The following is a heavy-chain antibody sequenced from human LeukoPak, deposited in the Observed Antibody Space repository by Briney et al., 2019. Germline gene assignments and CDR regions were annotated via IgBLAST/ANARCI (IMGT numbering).Heavy chain of an antibody. J-gene: IGHJ1*01. CDR3: AKDLDSSGWYGYFQH. Sequence: PGGSLRLSCAASGFTFSTYAVNWVRQAPGKGLEWVSTISGSGGSTYYADSVKGRFTISRDNSKNTLYLQMNSLRAEDTAVYYCAKDLDSSGWYGYFQHWGQGTLVTVSS. CDR1: GFTFSTYA. D-gene: IGHD6-19*01. V-gene: IGHV3-23*01. CDR2: ISGSGGST.